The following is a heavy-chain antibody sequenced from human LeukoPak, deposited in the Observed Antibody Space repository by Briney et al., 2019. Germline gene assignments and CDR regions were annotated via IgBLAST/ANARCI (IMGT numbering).Heavy chain of an antibody. D-gene: IGHD1-26*01. V-gene: IGHV3-15*01. CDR2: IKSRNYGGTI. CDR1: GFTFSTYS. J-gene: IGHJ4*02. Sequence: GGSLRLSCVASGFTFSTYSMSWVRQAPGKGLEWVGRIKSRNYGGTIDYAAPVKGRFTISRDDSKNMLYLQMNSQKTEDRAMYYCTTDVVGNGRRGQGTLGTVPS. CDR3: TTDVVGNGR.